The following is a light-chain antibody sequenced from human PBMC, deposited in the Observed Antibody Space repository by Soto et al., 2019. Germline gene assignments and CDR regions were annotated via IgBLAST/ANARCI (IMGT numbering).Light chain of an antibody. CDR3: AAWDDSLSGYV. V-gene: IGLV1-44*01. J-gene: IGLJ1*01. CDR1: SANIGGNS. Sequence: QSVLTQPPSASGTPGQRVAISCSGSSANIGGNSVNWYQQLPGTAPKLVTYSNNQRPSGVPDRFSGSKSGTSASLAIGGLRSEDEADYYCAAWDDSLSGYVFGTGTKVTVL. CDR2: SNN.